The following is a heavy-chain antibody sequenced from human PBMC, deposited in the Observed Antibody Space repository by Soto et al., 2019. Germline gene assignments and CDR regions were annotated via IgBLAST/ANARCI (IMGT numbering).Heavy chain of an antibody. CDR3: ARDPFGDDFWSGYYPNFDY. D-gene: IGHD3-3*01. CDR1: GYTFTSYG. V-gene: IGHV1-18*01. Sequence: ASVKVSCKASGYTFTSYGISWVRQAPGQGLEWMGWISAYNGNTNYAQKLQGRVTMTTDTSTSTAYMELRSLRSDDTAVYYCARDPFGDDFWSGYYPNFDYWGQGTLVTVSS. CDR2: ISAYNGNT. J-gene: IGHJ4*02.